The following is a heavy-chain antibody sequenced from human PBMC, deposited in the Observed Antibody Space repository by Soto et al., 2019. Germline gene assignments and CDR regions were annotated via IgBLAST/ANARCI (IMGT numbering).Heavy chain of an antibody. D-gene: IGHD4-17*01. Sequence: NPGGSLRLSCATSGFTFSDHYMTWIRQAPGKGLEWISYISGSGSDIYYADSVKGRFTVSRDNAKNSLYLQMSSLRAEDTAVYYCAHPRGYGVFDAYDIWGQGAMVTVSS. CDR3: AHPRGYGVFDAYDI. CDR1: GFTFSDHY. V-gene: IGHV3-11*01. J-gene: IGHJ3*02. CDR2: ISGSGSDI.